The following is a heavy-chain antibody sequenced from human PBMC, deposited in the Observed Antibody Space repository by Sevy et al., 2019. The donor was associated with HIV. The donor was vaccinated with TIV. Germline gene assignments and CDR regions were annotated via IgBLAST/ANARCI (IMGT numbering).Heavy chain of an antibody. CDR1: GGSISSGGYS. CDR2: IYHSGST. Sequence: TLSLTCAVSGGSISSGGYSWSWIRQPPGKCLAWIGYIYHSGSTYYNPSLKSRLTRSVDRSKNQFSLNLSSVTAADTAVYYCAIVATGTHHNNWFDPWGQGTLVTVSS. J-gene: IGHJ5*02. CDR3: AIVATGTHHNNWFDP. D-gene: IGHD1-1*01. V-gene: IGHV4-30-2*01.